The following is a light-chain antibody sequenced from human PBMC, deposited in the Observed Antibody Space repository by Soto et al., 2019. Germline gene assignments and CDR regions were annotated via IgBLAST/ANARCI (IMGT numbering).Light chain of an antibody. CDR1: QDILKY. Sequence: IQMTQSPASLSASIGDQVTITCRASQDILKYVNWYQHKSGQGAKILIFETSSLERRVPTRFKSSGYGTSFSLTIDSLQPDDFATYFCQQSYNAPYTFGQGT. CDR2: ETS. J-gene: IGKJ2*01. V-gene: IGKV1-39*01. CDR3: QQSYNAPYT.